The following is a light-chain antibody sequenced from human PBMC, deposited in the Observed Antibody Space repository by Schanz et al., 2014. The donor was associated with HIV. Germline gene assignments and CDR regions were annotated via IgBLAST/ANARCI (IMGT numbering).Light chain of an antibody. CDR3: SSYTFSGTWV. J-gene: IGLJ3*02. V-gene: IGLV2-14*03. CDR2: DVR. CDR1: SNDVGGYNY. Sequence: QSALTQPASVSGSPGQSITISCTGTSNDVGGYNYVSWYQQHPGKAPKLMIYDVRNRPSGISNRFSGSMSGNTASLTISGLQPEDEADYYCSSYTFSGTWVFGGGTKLTVL.